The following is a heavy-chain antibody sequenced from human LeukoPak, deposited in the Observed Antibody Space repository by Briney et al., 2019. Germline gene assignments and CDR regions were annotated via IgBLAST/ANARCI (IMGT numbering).Heavy chain of an antibody. CDR3: ARGRDYDFWSGYGLDP. CDR1: GYTFTTYA. V-gene: IGHV7-4-1*02. J-gene: IGHJ5*02. Sequence: ASVKVSCKASGYTFTTYAMNWVRQAPGQGLEWMGWINTDTGNPTYAQGFTGRFVFSLDTSVSTAYLQISSLKAEDTAVYYCARGRDYDFWSGYGLDPWGQGTLVTVSS. D-gene: IGHD3-3*01. CDR2: INTDTGNP.